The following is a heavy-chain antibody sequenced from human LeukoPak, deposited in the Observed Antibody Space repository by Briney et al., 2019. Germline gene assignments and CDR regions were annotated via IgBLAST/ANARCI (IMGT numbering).Heavy chain of an antibody. CDR1: GFTFSNAW. J-gene: IGHJ6*04. V-gene: IGHV3-15*01. D-gene: IGHD5-18*01. Sequence: GGSLRLSCAASGFTFSNAWMSWVRQAPGRGLEWVGRIKSKTDGGTTDYAAPVKGRFTIPRDDSKNTLYLQMNSLKTEDTAVYYCTTGGYSYGMDVWGKGTTVTVSS. CDR3: TTGGYSYGMDV. CDR2: IKSKTDGGTT.